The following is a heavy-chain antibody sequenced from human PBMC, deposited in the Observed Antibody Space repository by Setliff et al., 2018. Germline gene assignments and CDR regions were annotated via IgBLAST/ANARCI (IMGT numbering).Heavy chain of an antibody. J-gene: IGHJ4*02. CDR3: TTRGDSSLGYCSGRSCYSGH. V-gene: IGHV3-72*01. Sequence: GGSLRLSCAASGFTFSDHYMDWVRQAPGKGLEWVARTRMKVNSYSPEYAASVKGRFTISRDDSKDTLYLQMNSLKTEDTAVYFCTTRGDSSLGYCSGRSCYSGHWGQGTLVTVSS. CDR1: GFTFSDHY. CDR2: TRMKVNSYSP. D-gene: IGHD2-15*01.